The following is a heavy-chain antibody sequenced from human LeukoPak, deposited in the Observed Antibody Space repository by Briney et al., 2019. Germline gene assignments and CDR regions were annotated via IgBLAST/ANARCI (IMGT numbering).Heavy chain of an antibody. J-gene: IGHJ4*02. CDR2: INPNSGGT. CDR1: GYTFTGYY. V-gene: IGHV1-2*02. Sequence: ASVKVSCKASGYTFTGYYMHWVRQAPGQGLEWVGWINPNSGGTNYAQKFQGRVTMTRDTSISTAYMELSRLRSDDTAVYYCARNDESLRLRIDYWGQGTLVTVTS. D-gene: IGHD5-12*01. CDR3: ARNDESLRLRIDY.